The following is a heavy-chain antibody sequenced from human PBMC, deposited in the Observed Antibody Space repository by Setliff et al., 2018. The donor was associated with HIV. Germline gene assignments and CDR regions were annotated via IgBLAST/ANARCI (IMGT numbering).Heavy chain of an antibody. CDR1: GYTFTNYG. CDR3: AKGGGYYGRSGPVHYYYYYYMDV. CDR2: ISAYNGNT. V-gene: IGHV1-18*01. Sequence: VASVKVSCKASGYTFTNYGISWVRQAPGQGLEWMGWISAYNGNTNYAQKLQGRVTMTTDTSTSTAYMELRSLRSDDTAVYYCAKGGGYYGRSGPVHYYYYYYMDVWGKGTTVTVSS. D-gene: IGHD3-22*01. J-gene: IGHJ6*03.